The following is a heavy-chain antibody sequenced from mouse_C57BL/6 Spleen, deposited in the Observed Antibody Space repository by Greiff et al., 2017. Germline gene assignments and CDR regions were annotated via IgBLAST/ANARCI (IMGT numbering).Heavy chain of an antibody. CDR1: GYTFTSYW. J-gene: IGHJ4*01. V-gene: IGHV1-53*01. CDR3: ARWSAAQAAGDY. CDR2: INPSNGGT. Sequence: QVQLQQPGPELVKPGASVKLSCKASGYTFTSYWMHWVKQTPGHGLEWIGNINPSNGGTNYHETFTSKATMTVDTSSSTAYMQLSSLTSEDSAVYYCARWSAAQAAGDYWGQGTSVTVSS. D-gene: IGHD3-2*02.